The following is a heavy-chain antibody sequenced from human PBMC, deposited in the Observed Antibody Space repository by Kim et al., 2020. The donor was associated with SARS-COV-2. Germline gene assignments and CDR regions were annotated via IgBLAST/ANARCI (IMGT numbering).Heavy chain of an antibody. CDR3: VRDQIQLARSYGLDV. J-gene: IGHJ6*02. CDR2: ISSSSIYI. D-gene: IGHD5-18*01. Sequence: GGSLRLSCAASGFTFRSETMNWVRQAPGKGLEWVSSISSSSIYIYYADSVKGRFTISRDNAKNSLYLQMNSLRAEDTAVYYCVRDQIQLARSYGLDVWGQGTTVTVSS. V-gene: IGHV3-21*01. CDR1: GFTFRSET.